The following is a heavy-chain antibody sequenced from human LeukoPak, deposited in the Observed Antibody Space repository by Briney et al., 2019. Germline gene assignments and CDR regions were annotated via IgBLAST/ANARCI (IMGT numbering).Heavy chain of an antibody. CDR1: GGTFTNYA. J-gene: IGHJ6*02. CDR2: IIPLLGTP. CDR3: AEDSSMVTTRAPYYYYLDV. D-gene: IGHD4-17*01. Sequence: ASVKVSCKASGGTFTNYAISWVRQAPGQGLEWMGGIIPLLGTPNYAQKFQGRVTITADDSTSTAYMELTSLRSEDTAVYYCAEDSSMVTTRAPYYYYLDVWGRGTTVTVSS. V-gene: IGHV1-69*13.